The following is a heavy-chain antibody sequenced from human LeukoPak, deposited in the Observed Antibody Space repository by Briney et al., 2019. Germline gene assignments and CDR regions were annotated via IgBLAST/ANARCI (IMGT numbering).Heavy chain of an antibody. CDR3: ARGGTIFPPATYYFDY. Sequence: SGGSLRLSCAAFGFTVSNTYMSWIRQPPGKGLEWIGYIYYSGSTDYNPSLKSRVTISVDTSKNQFSLKLSSVTAADTAVYYCARGGTIFPPATYYFDYWGQGTLVTVSS. CDR2: IYYSGST. J-gene: IGHJ4*02. CDR1: GFTVSNTY. V-gene: IGHV4-59*02. D-gene: IGHD3-9*01.